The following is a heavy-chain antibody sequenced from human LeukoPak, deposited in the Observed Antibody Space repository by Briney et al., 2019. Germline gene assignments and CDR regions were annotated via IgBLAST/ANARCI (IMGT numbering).Heavy chain of an antibody. CDR2: ISGSGGST. CDR3: ARTFYFGSGSYYT. Sequence: GGSLRLSCAASGCTFNSYAMTWVRQAPGKGLEWVSGISGSGGSTYYADSVKGRFTISRDNSKNTLYLQMNSLRAEDTAVYYCARTFYFGSGSYYTWGQGTLVTVSS. D-gene: IGHD3-10*01. V-gene: IGHV3-23*01. CDR1: GCTFNSYA. J-gene: IGHJ5*02.